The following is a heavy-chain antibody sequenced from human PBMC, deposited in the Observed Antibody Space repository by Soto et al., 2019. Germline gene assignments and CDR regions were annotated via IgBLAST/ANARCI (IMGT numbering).Heavy chain of an antibody. Sequence: QVQLVESGGGVVQPGRSLRLSCAASGFTFSSYGMHWVRQAPGKGLEWVAVIWFDGSNKFYAYSVKGQFTISRDNSNNTVSLQMTSLRDEDSAAYYCATTGPYWGQGTLVTVSS. CDR2: IWFDGSNK. CDR3: ATTGPY. V-gene: IGHV3-33*01. CDR1: GFTFSSYG. J-gene: IGHJ4*02.